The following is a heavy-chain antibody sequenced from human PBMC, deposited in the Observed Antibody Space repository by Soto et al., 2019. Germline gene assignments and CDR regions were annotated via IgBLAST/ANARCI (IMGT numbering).Heavy chain of an antibody. Sequence: QVQLVESGGGVVQPGRSLRLSCAASGFTFSSYGMHWVRQAPGTGLEWVAFISDDGTQKYYADSVKGQFTISRDDSKNTLYMQMNSLTSDDTAVFYCAKDRAGGWCFDQCGQGALVTVSS. V-gene: IGHV3-30*18. CDR1: GFTFSSYG. CDR2: ISDDGTQK. J-gene: IGHJ4*02. CDR3: AKDRAGGWCFDQ. D-gene: IGHD6-19*01.